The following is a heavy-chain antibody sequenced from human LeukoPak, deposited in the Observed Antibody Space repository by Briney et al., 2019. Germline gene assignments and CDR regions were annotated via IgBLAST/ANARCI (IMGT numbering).Heavy chain of an antibody. CDR2: IYHSGST. D-gene: IGHD1-26*01. Sequence: SQTLSLTCTVSGGSISSGGYYWSWIRQPPGKGLEWIGYIYHSGSTYYNPSLKSRVTISVDRSKNQFSLKLSSVTAADTATYYCTSLRSGIYPVFDSWGQGILVTVSS. V-gene: IGHV4-30-2*01. J-gene: IGHJ4*02. CDR1: GGSISSGGYY. CDR3: TSLRSGIYPVFDS.